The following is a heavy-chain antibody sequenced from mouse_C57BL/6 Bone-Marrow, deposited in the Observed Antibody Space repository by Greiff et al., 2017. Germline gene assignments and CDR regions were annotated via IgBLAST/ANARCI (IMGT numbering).Heavy chain of an antibody. CDR2: ISYDGSN. D-gene: IGHD1-1*01. Sequence: EVQLQESGPGLVKPSQSLSLTCSVTGYSITSGYYWNWIRQFPGNKLEWMGYISYDGSNNYNPSLKNRISITRDTSKNQFFLKLNSVTTEDTATYYCARDYGRGYYFDYWGQGTTLTVSS. CDR3: ARDYGRGYYFDY. V-gene: IGHV3-6*01. J-gene: IGHJ2*01. CDR1: GYSITSGYY.